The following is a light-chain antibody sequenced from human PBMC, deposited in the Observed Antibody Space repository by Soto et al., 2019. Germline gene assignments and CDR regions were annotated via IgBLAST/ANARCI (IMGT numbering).Light chain of an antibody. CDR1: QSVSSSY. CDR2: GAS. J-gene: IGKJ3*01. CDR3: QQYYTSLT. V-gene: IGKV3-20*01. Sequence: EIVLTQSPGTLSLSPGERVTLSCRASQSVSSSYLAWYQQKPGQAPRLLIYGASSRATGIPDRFSGSGSGTNFTLTISRLEHEDLSEYHYQQYYTSLTFGPGTKVDIK.